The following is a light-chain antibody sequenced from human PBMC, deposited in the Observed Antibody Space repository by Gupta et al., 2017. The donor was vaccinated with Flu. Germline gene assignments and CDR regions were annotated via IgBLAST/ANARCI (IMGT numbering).Light chain of an antibody. CDR2: SAS. J-gene: IGKJ4*01. V-gene: IGKV3-20*01. CDR1: KSIWSGY. CDR3: QQYGTSLT. Sequence: IVLTTPPATLPSSPGERATLPCRPSKSIWSGYLAWYQQKLSQAPRLLNYSASTRATGIPDRFSGRWSRTDFTHTIRRLAPEDFAEYYWQQYGTSLTFGGGTKVEIK.